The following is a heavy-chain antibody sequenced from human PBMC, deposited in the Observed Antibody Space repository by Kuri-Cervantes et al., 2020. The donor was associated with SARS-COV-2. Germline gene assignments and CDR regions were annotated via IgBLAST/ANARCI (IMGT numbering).Heavy chain of an antibody. CDR1: GFTFSDYY. D-gene: IGHD2-2*01. Sequence: GESLKISCAASGFTFSDYYMSWIRRAPGKGLEWVSYISSSSSYTNYADSVKGRFTISRDNAKNSLYLQMNSLRAEDTAVYYCVRGFRSVVPGGMLYAEYFQEWGRGTLVTVSS. CDR3: VRGFRSVVPGGMLYAEYFQE. CDR2: ISSSSSYT. V-gene: IGHV3-11*05. J-gene: IGHJ1*01.